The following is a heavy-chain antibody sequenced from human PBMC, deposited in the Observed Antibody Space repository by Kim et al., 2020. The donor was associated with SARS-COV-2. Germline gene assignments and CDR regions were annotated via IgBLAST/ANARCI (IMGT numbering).Heavy chain of an antibody. CDR2: IYWDDDK. J-gene: IGHJ4*02. D-gene: IGHD3-10*01. CDR3: ARETYYYGSGSRPSFDY. Sequence: SGPTLVNPTQTLTLTCTFSGFSLSTSGVGVGWIRQPPGKALEWLALIYWDDDKRYSPSLKSRLTITKDTSKNQVVFTMTNMDPVDTATYYCARETYYYGSGSRPSFDYWGQGTLVTVSS. CDR1: GFSLSTSGVG. V-gene: IGHV2-5*02.